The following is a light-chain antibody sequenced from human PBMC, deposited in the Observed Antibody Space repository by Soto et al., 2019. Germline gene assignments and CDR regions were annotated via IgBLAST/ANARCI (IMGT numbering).Light chain of an antibody. V-gene: IGKV3-20*01. CDR1: QSVSSSY. CDR3: QQYGSSPTET. J-gene: IGKJ1*01. Sequence: EIVLTQSPGTLSLSPGERATLSCRASQSVSSSYLAWYQQKPGQAPRLLIYGASSRATRIPDRFSGSGSGTDFTLTISRLEPEDFAVYYCQQYGSSPTETFGQGTKVEIK. CDR2: GAS.